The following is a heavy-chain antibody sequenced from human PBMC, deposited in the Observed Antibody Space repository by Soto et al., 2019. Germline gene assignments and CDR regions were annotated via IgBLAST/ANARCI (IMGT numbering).Heavy chain of an antibody. CDR2: IYYSGST. CDR1: GGSISGSSYY. D-gene: IGHD3-10*01. CDR3: ARHRGPMVRGVISNWFDP. Sequence: SETLSLTCTVSGGSISGSSYYWVWIRQPPGKVLEWIGSIYYSGSTYYNPSLKSRVTISVDTSKNQFSLKLSSVTAADTAVYYCARHRGPMVRGVISNWFDPWGQGTLVTVSS. V-gene: IGHV4-39*01. J-gene: IGHJ5*02.